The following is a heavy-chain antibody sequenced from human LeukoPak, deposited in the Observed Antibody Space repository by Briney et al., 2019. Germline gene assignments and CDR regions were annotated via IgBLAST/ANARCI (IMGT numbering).Heavy chain of an antibody. CDR2: IKNDGSTT. Sequence: QSGGSLRLSCAASGFTFSSYAMSWVRQAPGKGLVWVSRIKNDGSTTTYADSVKGRFTVSRDNAKNTLYLQMNSLRAEDTAVYYCARERKYDSNFDYWGQGTLVTVSS. V-gene: IGHV3-74*01. CDR3: ARERKYDSNFDY. CDR1: GFTFSSYA. D-gene: IGHD1-1*01. J-gene: IGHJ4*02.